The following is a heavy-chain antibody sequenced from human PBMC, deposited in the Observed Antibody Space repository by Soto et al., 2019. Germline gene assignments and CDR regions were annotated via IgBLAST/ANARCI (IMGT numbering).Heavy chain of an antibody. J-gene: IGHJ6*02. CDR3: ARDTPPRHHYYYGMDV. Sequence: GCLRLSCPASGFTLSSYGMHWVRQAPGKGLEWVAVISYDGSNKYYADSVKGRFTISRDNSKNTLYLQMNSLRAEDTAVYYCARDTPPRHHYYYGMDVWGQGTTVTVSS. CDR1: GFTLSSYG. V-gene: IGHV3-30*03. CDR2: ISYDGSNK.